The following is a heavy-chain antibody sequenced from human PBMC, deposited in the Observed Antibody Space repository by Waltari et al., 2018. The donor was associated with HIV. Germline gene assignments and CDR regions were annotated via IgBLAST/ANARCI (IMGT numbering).Heavy chain of an antibody. CDR3: ARLSEIYSSSSGAFDY. Sequence: QVQLVQSGAEVKKPGSSVKVSCKASGGTFSSYAITWVRQAPGQGLEWMGGIIPIFGTANYAQNFQGRFTITADESTSTAYMELSSLRSEDTAVYYCARLSEIYSSSSGAFDYWGQGTLVTVSS. CDR2: IIPIFGTA. V-gene: IGHV1-69*01. CDR1: GGTFSSYA. D-gene: IGHD6-6*01. J-gene: IGHJ4*02.